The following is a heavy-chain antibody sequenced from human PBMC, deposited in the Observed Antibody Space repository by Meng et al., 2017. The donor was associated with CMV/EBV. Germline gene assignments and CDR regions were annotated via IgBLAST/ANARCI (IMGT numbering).Heavy chain of an antibody. Sequence: ASGYTFTGYYMHWVRQAPGQGLEWMGWINPNSGGTNYAQKFQGRVTMTRDTSISTAYMELSRLRSDDTAVYYCAKDLENRGPNYFDYWGQGTLVPSPQ. J-gene: IGHJ4*02. CDR3: AKDLENRGPNYFDY. CDR2: INPNSGGT. CDR1: GYTFTGYY. V-gene: IGHV1-2*02. D-gene: IGHD1-14*01.